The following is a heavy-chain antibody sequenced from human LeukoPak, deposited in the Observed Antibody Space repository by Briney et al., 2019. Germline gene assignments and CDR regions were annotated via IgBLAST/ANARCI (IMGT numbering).Heavy chain of an antibody. J-gene: IGHJ4*02. CDR1: GFTFSTYW. D-gene: IGHD3-22*01. CDR3: AKDLHAFYDSSGYFDY. Sequence: GGSLRLSCAASGFTFSTYWMHWVRRAPGKGLEWVSAISGNGGSTYYADSVKGRFTISRDNSKNTLYLQMNSLRAEDTAVYYCAKDLHAFYDSSGYFDYWGQGTLVTVSS. CDR2: ISGNGGST. V-gene: IGHV3-23*01.